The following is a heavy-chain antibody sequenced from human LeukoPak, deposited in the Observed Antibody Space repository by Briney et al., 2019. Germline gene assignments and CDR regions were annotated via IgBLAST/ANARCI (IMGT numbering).Heavy chain of an antibody. CDR3: APIYGNYYYGMDV. V-gene: IGHV1-69*04. CDR2: IIPILGIA. CDR1: GGTFSSYA. Sequence: ASVKVSCKASGGTFSSYAISWVRQAPGQGLEWMGRIIPILGIANYAQKFQGRVTITADKSTSTAYMELSSLRSEDTAVYYCAPIYGNYYYGMDVWGQGTTVTVSS. D-gene: IGHD3-10*01. J-gene: IGHJ6*02.